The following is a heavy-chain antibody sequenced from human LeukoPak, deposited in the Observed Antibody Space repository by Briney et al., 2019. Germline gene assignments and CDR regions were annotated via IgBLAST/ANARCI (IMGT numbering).Heavy chain of an antibody. D-gene: IGHD4-17*01. J-gene: IGHJ4*02. Sequence: SETLSLTCRVSGGSISYYYWSWIRQPPGKGLEFIGYISHSGSTNYNPSLKSRVTISLDTSKSQFSLRLSSVTAADTAVYYCARPYGAAGLDWGQGTLVTVSS. CDR3: ARPYGAAGLD. CDR2: ISHSGST. V-gene: IGHV4-59*08. CDR1: GGSISYYY.